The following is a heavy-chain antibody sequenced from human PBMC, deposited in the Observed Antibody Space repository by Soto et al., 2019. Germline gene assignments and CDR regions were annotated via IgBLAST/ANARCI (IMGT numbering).Heavy chain of an antibody. CDR3: ARDPAGTGYKDY. CDR2: IWYDGSNK. J-gene: IGHJ4*02. D-gene: IGHD3-9*01. CDR1: GFTFSSYG. Sequence: QVQLVESGGGVVQPGRSLRLSCAASGFTFSSYGMHWVRQAPGKGLEWVAVIWYDGSNKYYADSVKGRFTISRDNSKNHLYLQMNSLRAEDTAVYYCARDPAGTGYKDYWGQGTLVTVSS. V-gene: IGHV3-33*01.